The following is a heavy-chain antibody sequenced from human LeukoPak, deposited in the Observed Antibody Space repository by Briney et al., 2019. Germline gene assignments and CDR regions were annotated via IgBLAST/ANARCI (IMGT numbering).Heavy chain of an antibody. CDR2: IKQDGSEN. D-gene: IGHD3-10*01. CDR3: ARLSAMLRGPEPIYYFDY. CDR1: GFTLSSYW. Sequence: GGSLRLSCAGSGFTLSSYWRRWVRQAPGRGLGWVANIKQDGSENHYVDSVKGRFTISRDNSKNSLFLQMNSLRAEATATYYCARLSAMLRGPEPIYYFDYWGQGTLVTVSS. J-gene: IGHJ4*01. V-gene: IGHV3-7*01.